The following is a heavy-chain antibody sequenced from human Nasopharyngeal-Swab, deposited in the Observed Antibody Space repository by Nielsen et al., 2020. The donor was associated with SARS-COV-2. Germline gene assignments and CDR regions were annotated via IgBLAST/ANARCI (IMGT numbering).Heavy chain of an antibody. D-gene: IGHD5-24*01. J-gene: IGHJ4*02. CDR1: GFTFSSYA. CDR2: ISYDGSNK. CDR3: ARDVGPVEMATMKD. V-gene: IGHV3-30-3*01. Sequence: GESLKISCAASGFTFSSYAMHWVRQAPGKGLEWVAVISYDGSNKYYVDSVKGRFTISRDNSKNTLYLQMNSLRAEDTAVYYCARDVGPVEMATMKDWGQGTLVTVSS.